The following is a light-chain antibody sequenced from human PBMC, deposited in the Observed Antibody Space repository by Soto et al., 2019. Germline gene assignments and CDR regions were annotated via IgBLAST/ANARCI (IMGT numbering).Light chain of an antibody. V-gene: IGKV1-39*01. CDR1: QSISNH. CDR3: QRTYT. Sequence: DIQMTQSPSSLSASVGDRVNITCRASQSISNHLNWYQQKPGKAPKLLIYAASSLQSGVPSRFSGSGSGTDFTLTISSLQTEDSATYYCQRTYTFGQGTSLEIK. J-gene: IGKJ2*01. CDR2: AAS.